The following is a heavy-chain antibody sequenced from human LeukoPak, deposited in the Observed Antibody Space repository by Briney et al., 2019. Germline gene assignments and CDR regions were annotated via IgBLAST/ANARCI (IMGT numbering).Heavy chain of an antibody. CDR2: ISSSSSYI. J-gene: IGHJ4*02. CDR1: GFTFSSYS. D-gene: IGHD1-26*01. Sequence: GGSLRLSCAASGFTFSSYSMNWVRQAPGKGLEWVSSISSSSSYIYYADSVKGRFTISRDNAKNSLYLQMNSLRAEDTALYYCAKVRGSYYGEFDYWGQGTLVTVSS. CDR3: AKVRGSYYGEFDY. V-gene: IGHV3-21*04.